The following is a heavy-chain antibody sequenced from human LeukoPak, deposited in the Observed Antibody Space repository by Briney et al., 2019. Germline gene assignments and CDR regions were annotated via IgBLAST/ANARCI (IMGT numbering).Heavy chain of an antibody. CDR3: ARRSSGTSAFDI. CDR2: IWTDGSAK. CDR1: GFTFSSNG. Sequence: GRSLTLSCAASGFTFSSNGMHWVGQAPCKELEWVAVIWTDGSAKYYADSVKGRSTISRDNSQNILFLQMNSLSAEDTAVYYCARRSSGTSAFDIWGQGTLVTVSS. J-gene: IGHJ3*02. D-gene: IGHD1-26*01. V-gene: IGHV3-33*01.